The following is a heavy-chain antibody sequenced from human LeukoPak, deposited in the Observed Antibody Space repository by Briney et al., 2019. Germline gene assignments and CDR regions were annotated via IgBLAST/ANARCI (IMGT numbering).Heavy chain of an antibody. CDR2: IIPIFGTA. J-gene: IGHJ4*02. Sequence: SVKVSCKASGGTFSSDAISWVRQAPGQGLEWMGGIIPIFGTANYAQKFQGRVTITADESTSTAYMELSSLRSEDTAVYYCARRGGSEYDYVWGSYRYFGYWGQGTLVTVSS. CDR3: ARRGGSEYDYVWGSYRYFGY. CDR1: GGTFSSDA. V-gene: IGHV1-69*13. D-gene: IGHD3-16*02.